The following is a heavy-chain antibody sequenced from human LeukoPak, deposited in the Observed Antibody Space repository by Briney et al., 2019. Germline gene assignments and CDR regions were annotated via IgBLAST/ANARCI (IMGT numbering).Heavy chain of an antibody. CDR3: ARGARRWLQFRACRAFDI. V-gene: IGHV4-34*01. CDR2: INHGGST. D-gene: IGHD5-24*01. Sequence: SETLSLTCAVYGGSFSGDFWSWIRQSPGKGLEWIGEINHGGSTNYNPSLKSRVTISVDTSKNQFSLKLSSVTAADTAVYYCARGARRWLQFRACRAFDIWGQGTMVTVSS. CDR1: GGSFSGDF. J-gene: IGHJ3*02.